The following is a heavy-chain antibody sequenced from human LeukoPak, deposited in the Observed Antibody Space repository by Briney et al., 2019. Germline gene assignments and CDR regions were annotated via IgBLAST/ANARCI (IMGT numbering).Heavy chain of an antibody. J-gene: IGHJ6*03. CDR3: AREYCSSTSCYFFYYYYMDG. V-gene: IGHV3-11*01. CDR2: ISSSGSTI. CDR1: GFTFSDYY. D-gene: IGHD2-2*01. Sequence: PGGALRLSCAASGFTFSDYYMSGLRQAPGKGLEGVSYISSSGSTIYYAYSVKGRFTISRDNAKNSLYLQMNSLRAEDTAVYYCAREYCSSTSCYFFYYYYMDGWGKGTTVTVSS.